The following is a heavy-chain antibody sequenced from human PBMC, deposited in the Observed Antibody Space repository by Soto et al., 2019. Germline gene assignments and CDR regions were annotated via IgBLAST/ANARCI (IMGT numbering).Heavy chain of an antibody. CDR3: AKDPDRYDYVWGTYRYIDH. Sequence: GWSLRLSCTASGITFSNYAMSWVRQAPRKGLEWVSSISTSGGRPYYADSVKGRFTISRDNSKNTLYLQMNSLRVEDTAVYYCAKDPDRYDYVWGTYRYIDHWGQGTLVTGSS. V-gene: IGHV3-23*01. D-gene: IGHD3-16*02. CDR2: ISTSGGRP. CDR1: GITFSNYA. J-gene: IGHJ4*02.